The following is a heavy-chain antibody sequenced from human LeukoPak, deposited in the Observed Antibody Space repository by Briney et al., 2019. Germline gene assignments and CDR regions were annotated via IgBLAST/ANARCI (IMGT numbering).Heavy chain of an antibody. D-gene: IGHD5-18*01. CDR2: INPDSGGT. CDR3: ARDRQNRGYNYNAVDF. V-gene: IGHV1-2*02. CDR1: GYTFNAYY. Sequence: ASVKVSCKTSGYTFNAYYMHWVRQAPGQGLEWMGWINPDSGGTNYAQKFLGRVTMTRDTSISTAYMELSMLRSDDTAVYYCARDRQNRGYNYNAVDFWGQGTLVTVSS. J-gene: IGHJ4*02.